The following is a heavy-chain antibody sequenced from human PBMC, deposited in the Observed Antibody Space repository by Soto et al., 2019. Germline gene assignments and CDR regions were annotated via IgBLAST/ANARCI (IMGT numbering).Heavy chain of an antibody. J-gene: IGHJ4*02. CDR3: ARRTQLWSPIDY. V-gene: IGHV3-48*01. CDR1: GFTFCTYS. CDR2: ISSSSTI. D-gene: IGHD5-18*01. Sequence: GALRISCAASGFTFCTYSMNWVRQAPGKGLEWVSSISSSSTIYYADSVKGRFTLSRDNSKNTVFLEMNSLRAEDTAVYFCARRTQLWSPIDYWGQGTLVTVSS.